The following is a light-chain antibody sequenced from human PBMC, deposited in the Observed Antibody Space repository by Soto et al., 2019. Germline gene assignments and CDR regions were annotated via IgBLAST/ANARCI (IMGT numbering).Light chain of an antibody. J-gene: IGLJ3*02. V-gene: IGLV2-14*03. CDR2: DVS. CDR3: SSYTTNTTRV. Sequence: QSALTQPVSVSGSPGQSITISCTGTNNDVGVYNFVSWYHQLPGKAPKLIAYDVSKRPPGVSDRFSGSKSGNTASLTISGLQAEDDADYYCSSYTTNTTRVFGGGTELTVL. CDR1: NNDVGVYNF.